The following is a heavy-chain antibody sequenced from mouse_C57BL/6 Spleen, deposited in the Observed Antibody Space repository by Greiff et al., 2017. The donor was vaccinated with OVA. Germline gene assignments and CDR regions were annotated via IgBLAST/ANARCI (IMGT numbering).Heavy chain of an antibody. V-gene: IGHV1-69*01. CDR3: ARTYGSSPHWYFDV. J-gene: IGHJ1*03. CDR2: IDPSDSYT. CDR1: GYTFTSYW. D-gene: IGHD1-1*01. Sequence: QVQLKQPGAELVMPGASVKLSCKASGYTFTSYWMHWVKQRPGQGLEWIGEIDPSDSYTNYNQKFKGKSTLTVDKSSSTAYMQLSSLTSEDSAVYYCARTYGSSPHWYFDVWGTGTTVTVSS.